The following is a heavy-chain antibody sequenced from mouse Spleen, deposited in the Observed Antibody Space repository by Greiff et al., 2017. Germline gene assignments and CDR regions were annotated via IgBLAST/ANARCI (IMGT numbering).Heavy chain of an antibody. J-gene: IGHJ4*01. CDR1: GFSLTSYG. D-gene: IGHD2-10*01. CDR3: ASAYYGNSYYAMDY. V-gene: IGHV2-2*02. Sequence: VQLQQSGPGLVQPSQSLSITCTVSGFSLTSYGVHWVRQSPGKGLEWLGVIWSGGSTDYNAAFISRLSISKDNSKSQVFFKMNSLQANDTAIYYCASAYYGNSYYAMDYWGQGTSVTVSS. CDR2: IWSGGST.